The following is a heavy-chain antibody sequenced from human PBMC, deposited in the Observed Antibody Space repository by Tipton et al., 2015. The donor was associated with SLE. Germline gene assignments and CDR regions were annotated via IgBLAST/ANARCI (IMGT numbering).Heavy chain of an antibody. CDR1: GGSISSYY. CDR2: IYTRGST. J-gene: IGHJ3*02. V-gene: IGHV4-4*07. Sequence: TLSLTCTVSGGSISSYYWSWIRQPAGKGLEWIGRIYTRGSTNFNPSLKRRVTMSIDTSTNQFSLKLSSVTAADTAVYYCARAGPYYDSSGYYYLAFDIWGQETMVTVSS. CDR3: ARAGPYYDSSGYYYLAFDI. D-gene: IGHD3-22*01.